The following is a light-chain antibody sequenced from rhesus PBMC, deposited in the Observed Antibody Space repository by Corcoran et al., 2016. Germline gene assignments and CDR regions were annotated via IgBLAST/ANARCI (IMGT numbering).Light chain of an antibody. CDR1: QDIYNW. Sequence: DIQMTQSPSSLSASVGDRVTITCRASQDIYNWLAWYRQKPGRAPKLLIYRASRLATGVPSRLSGSGSGTDFTLTLSSLQPKYIATYYCHQQSDTPLPFGGGTRVDLK. V-gene: IGKV1-69*01. CDR2: RAS. J-gene: IGKJ4*01. CDR3: HQQSDTPLP.